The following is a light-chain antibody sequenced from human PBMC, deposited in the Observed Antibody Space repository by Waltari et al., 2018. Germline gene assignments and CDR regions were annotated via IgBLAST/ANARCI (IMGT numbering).Light chain of an antibody. V-gene: IGKV3-20*01. CDR2: AAS. CDR1: HPITTS. Sequence: EIVLTQSPGTLSLSPRERATLSCRASHPITTSLGWYHQKPGQAPRLLIYAASTRATGIPDRFSGSGSGTDFTLTISRLEPEDFAVYYCHQYGNSPQTFGQGTKVEIK. J-gene: IGKJ1*01. CDR3: HQYGNSPQT.